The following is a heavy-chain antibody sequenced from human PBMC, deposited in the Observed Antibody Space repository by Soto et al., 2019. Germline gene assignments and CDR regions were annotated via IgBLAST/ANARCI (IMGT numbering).Heavy chain of an antibody. Sequence: QVQLQESGPGLVKPSQTLSLTCTVSGGSISSGGYYWSWIRQHPGKGLEWIGYIYYSGSTYYNPSLKSRVTISVDTAKNQFSLKLSSVTAADTAVYYCAREEGGGYDHRWFDPWGQGTLVTVSS. J-gene: IGHJ5*02. CDR2: IYYSGST. D-gene: IGHD5-12*01. V-gene: IGHV4-31*03. CDR1: GGSISSGGYY. CDR3: AREEGGGYDHRWFDP.